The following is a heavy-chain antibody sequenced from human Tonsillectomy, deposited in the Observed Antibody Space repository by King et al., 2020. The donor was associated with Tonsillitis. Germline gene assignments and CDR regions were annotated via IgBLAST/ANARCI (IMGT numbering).Heavy chain of an antibody. CDR3: AKDLDYYDSSGYYYVSRDAFDI. D-gene: IGHD3-22*01. J-gene: IGHJ3*02. V-gene: IGHV3-23*04. CDR1: GFTFSSYA. Sequence: VQLVESGGGLVQPGGSLRLSCAASGFTFSSYAMSWVRQAPGKGLEWVSAISGSGGSTYYADSVKGRFTISRDNSKNTLYLQMNSLRAEDTAVYYCAKDLDYYDSSGYYYVSRDAFDIWGQGTMVTVSS. CDR2: ISGSGGST.